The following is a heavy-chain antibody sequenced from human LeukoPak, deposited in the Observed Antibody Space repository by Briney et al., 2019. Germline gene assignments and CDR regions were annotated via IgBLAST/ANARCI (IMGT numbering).Heavy chain of an antibody. CDR2: INPNSGGT. V-gene: IGHV1-2*02. CDR1: GYTFSDYY. J-gene: IGHJ6*03. D-gene: IGHD6-13*01. CDR3: ARVSSLIAAAGVHSYYYYYYMDV. Sequence: GASVKVSCKASGYTFSDYYVHWVRQAPGQGLEWMGWINPNSGGTNSAQRFQGRVTMTRNTSISTAYMELSSLRSEDTAVYYCARVSSLIAAAGVHSYYYYYYMDVWGKGTTVTVSS.